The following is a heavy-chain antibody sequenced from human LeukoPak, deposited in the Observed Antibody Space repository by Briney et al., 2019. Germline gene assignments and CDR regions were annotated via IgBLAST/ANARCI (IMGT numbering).Heavy chain of an antibody. CDR2: VSTNDGNT. CDR3: TRAPPGMTMMTDY. D-gene: IGHD3-22*01. CDR1: GGTFSSYG. V-gene: IGHV1-18*01. Sequence: AASVKVSCKASGGTFSSYGISWVRQAPGQGLEWMGWVSTNDGNTVYAQRLQGRVTMTTDTSTSVAYMELRSLTSDDTAVYYCTRAPPGMTMMTDYWGQGTLVTVSS. J-gene: IGHJ4*02.